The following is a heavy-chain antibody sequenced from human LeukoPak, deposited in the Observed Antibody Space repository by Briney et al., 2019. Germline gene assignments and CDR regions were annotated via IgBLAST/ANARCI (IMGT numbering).Heavy chain of an antibody. Sequence: GGSLRLSCTTTGFTFSNYAMSWVRQAPGKGLEWVSSISGSAITTYYADSVKGRFAISRDNSKNTLYLQMTSLRAEDTAVYYCAKDQRFGDLDDYRGQGTLVTVSS. CDR1: GFTFSNYA. D-gene: IGHD3-10*01. V-gene: IGHV3-23*01. J-gene: IGHJ4*02. CDR3: AKDQRFGDLDDY. CDR2: ISGSAITT.